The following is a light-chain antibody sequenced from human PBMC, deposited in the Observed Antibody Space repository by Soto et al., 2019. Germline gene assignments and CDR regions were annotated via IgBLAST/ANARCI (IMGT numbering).Light chain of an antibody. J-gene: IGLJ2*01. CDR1: SSNIGAGYD. CDR3: QSYDSSLTVV. CDR2: GNI. Sequence: QSVLTQPPSVSGAPGQRVTISCTGSSSNIGAGYDVHWYQQVPGTAPKLLIYGNINRPSGVPDRFSGSKSGTSASLAITGLQADDEADYYCQSYDSSLTVVFGRGTKLTVL. V-gene: IGLV1-40*01.